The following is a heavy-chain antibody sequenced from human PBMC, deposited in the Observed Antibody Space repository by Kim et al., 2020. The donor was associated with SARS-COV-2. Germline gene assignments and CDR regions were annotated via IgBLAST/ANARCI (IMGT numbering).Heavy chain of an antibody. CDR1: GFTFGDYA. Sequence: GGSLRLSCAASGFTFGDYAMHWVRQAPGKGLEWVSGISWNSGSIGYADSVKGRFTISRDNAKNSLYLQMNSLRAEDTALYYCAKGHTIFGVVTYSFGWFDPWGQGTLVTVSS. CDR3: AKGHTIFGVVTYSFGWFDP. D-gene: IGHD3-3*01. V-gene: IGHV3-9*01. J-gene: IGHJ5*02. CDR2: ISWNSGSI.